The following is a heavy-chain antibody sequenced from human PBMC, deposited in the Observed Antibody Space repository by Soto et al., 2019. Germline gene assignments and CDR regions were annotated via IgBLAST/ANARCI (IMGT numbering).Heavy chain of an antibody. Sequence: ASETLSLTCTVSGGSISSYYWSWIRQPPGKGLEWIGYIYYSGSTNYNPSLKSRVTISVDTSKNQFSLKLSSVTAADTAVYYCARLTGRAAAVSWFDPWGQGTLVTVSS. CDR2: IYYSGST. CDR3: ARLTGRAAAVSWFDP. V-gene: IGHV4-59*08. J-gene: IGHJ5*02. D-gene: IGHD6-13*01. CDR1: GGSISSYY.